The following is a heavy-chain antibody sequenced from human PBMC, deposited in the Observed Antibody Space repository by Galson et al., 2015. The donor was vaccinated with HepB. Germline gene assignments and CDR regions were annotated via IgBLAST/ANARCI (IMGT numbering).Heavy chain of an antibody. CDR3: ARSAGGSSRFLDAFDI. D-gene: IGHD6-13*01. CDR2: ISSSSSYI. J-gene: IGHJ3*02. CDR1: GFTFSSYS. Sequence: SLRLSCAASGFTFSSYSMNWVRQAPGKGLEWVSSISSSSSYIYYADSVKGRFTISRDNAKNSLYLQMNSLRAEDTAVYYCARSAGGSSRFLDAFDIWGQGTMVTVSS. V-gene: IGHV3-21*01.